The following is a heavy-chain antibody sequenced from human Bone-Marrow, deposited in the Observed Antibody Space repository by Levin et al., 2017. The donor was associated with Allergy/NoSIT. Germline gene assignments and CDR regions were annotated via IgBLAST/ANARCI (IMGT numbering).Heavy chain of an antibody. D-gene: IGHD3-9*01. CDR3: VGDFDTLTGYYRHGEY. Sequence: HSGGSLRLSCVVSGFTFSTYSMNWVRQAPGKGLEWVSYINNVGRRIYYADSVKGRFTISRDNAKNSLYLQMNSLREEDTGVYYCVGDFDTLTGYYRHGEYWGQGTLVTVSS. CDR1: GFTFSTYS. V-gene: IGHV3-48*02. CDR2: INNVGRRI. J-gene: IGHJ4*02.